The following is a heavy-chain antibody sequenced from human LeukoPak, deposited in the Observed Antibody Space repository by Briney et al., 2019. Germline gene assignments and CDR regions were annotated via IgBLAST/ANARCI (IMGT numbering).Heavy chain of an antibody. CDR1: GYTFTSYD. J-gene: IGHJ5*02. Sequence: GASVKVSCKASGYTFTSYDTNWVRQASGQGLEWMGWMNPNSGNTASAQKFQGRVTMTTNTSISTAYMELTGLRSEDTAMYFCARKGLLGSGKPWFDPWGQGTLVTVSS. CDR3: ARKGLLGSGKPWFDP. V-gene: IGHV1-8*01. D-gene: IGHD2-15*01. CDR2: MNPNSGNT.